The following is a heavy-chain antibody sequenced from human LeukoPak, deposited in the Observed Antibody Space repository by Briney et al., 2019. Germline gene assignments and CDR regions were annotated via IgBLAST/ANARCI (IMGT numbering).Heavy chain of an antibody. CDR2: IRNKAKSYTT. CDR1: GFTFSDHY. CDR3: GRVGDYYDSSGSSIDAFDI. J-gene: IGHJ3*02. V-gene: IGHV3-72*01. Sequence: GGSLRLSCAASGFTFSDHYMDWVRQAPGKGLEGVGRIRNKAKSYTTEYAASVEGRFAISRDDSKNSLYLQMYSPKTEDTAVYFCGRVGDYYDSSGSSIDAFDIWGQGTMVTVSS. D-gene: IGHD3-22*01.